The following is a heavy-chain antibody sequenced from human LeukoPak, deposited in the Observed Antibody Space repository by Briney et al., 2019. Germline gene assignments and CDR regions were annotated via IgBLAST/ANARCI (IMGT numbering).Heavy chain of an antibody. CDR3: ARDIGAVAGDY. V-gene: IGHV3-66*02. Sequence: PGGSLRLSCAASGFTVSRNYMSWVRQAPGKGLEWVSVIYSGGSTYYADSVKGRFTISRDNSKNTLYLQMNSLRAEDTAVYYCARDIGAVAGDYWGQGTLVTVSS. D-gene: IGHD5-12*01. J-gene: IGHJ4*02. CDR1: GFTVSRNY. CDR2: IYSGGST.